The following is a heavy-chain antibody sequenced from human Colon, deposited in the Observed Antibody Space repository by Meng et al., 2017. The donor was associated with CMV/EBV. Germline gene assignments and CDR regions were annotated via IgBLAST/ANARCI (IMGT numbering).Heavy chain of an antibody. Sequence: CKTSGYSFTTYGISWVRQAPGQGLEWMGWIRTYNGDTNYAQNFQGRLTMTTDISTRTAYMELTSLKSDDTAVYYCARGVTGTSRAFDNWGQGTLVTVSS. J-gene: IGHJ4*02. CDR1: GYSFTTYG. CDR2: IRTYNGDT. CDR3: ARGVTGTSRAFDN. D-gene: IGHD1-7*01. V-gene: IGHV1-18*01.